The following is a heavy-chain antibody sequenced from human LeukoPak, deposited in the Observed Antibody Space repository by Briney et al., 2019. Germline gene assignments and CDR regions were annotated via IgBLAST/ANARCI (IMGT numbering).Heavy chain of an antibody. CDR1: GFTFSNYV. CDR3: KMGDGSPPLGQ. D-gene: IGHD5-24*01. CDR2: ISGSGGST. J-gene: IGHJ4*02. Sequence: GGSLRLSCAASGFTFSNYVLGWVRQAPGKGLQWVSAISGSGGSTYYADSVKGRFTISRDNSGNTLYMQMNSLRAEDTAIYYCKMGDGSPPLGQWGQGTLVTVSS. V-gene: IGHV3-23*01.